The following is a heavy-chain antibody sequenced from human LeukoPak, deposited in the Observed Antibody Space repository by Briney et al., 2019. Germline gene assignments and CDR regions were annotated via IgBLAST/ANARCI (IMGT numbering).Heavy chain of an antibody. D-gene: IGHD2-15*01. Sequence: SETLSLTCTVSGGSISSYYWSWIRQPPGKGLEWIGYIYFSGSTNYNPSLKSRVTISVDTSKNQFSLKLSSVTAADTAVYYCARGVVAAPQTFDYWGQGTLVTVSS. CDR3: ARGVVAAPQTFDY. CDR2: IYFSGST. J-gene: IGHJ4*02. CDR1: GGSISSYY. V-gene: IGHV4-59*01.